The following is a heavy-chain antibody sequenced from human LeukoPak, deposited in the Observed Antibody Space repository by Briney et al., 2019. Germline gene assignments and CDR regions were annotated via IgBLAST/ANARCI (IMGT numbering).Heavy chain of an antibody. J-gene: IGHJ5*02. Sequence: SETLSLTCTVSGGSISSGDYYWSWIRQPPGKGLEWIGYIYYSGSTYYNPSLKSRVIISVDTSKNQFSLKLSSATAADTAVYYCTRDGVSRGRWFDPWGQGTLVTVSS. CDR1: GGSISSGDYY. CDR3: TRDGVSRGRWFDP. CDR2: IYYSGST. D-gene: IGHD3-16*01. V-gene: IGHV4-30-4*01.